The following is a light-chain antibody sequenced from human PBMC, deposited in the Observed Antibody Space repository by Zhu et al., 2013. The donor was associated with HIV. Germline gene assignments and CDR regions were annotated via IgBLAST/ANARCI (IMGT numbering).Light chain of an antibody. CDR2: EAS. J-gene: IGKJ4*01. V-gene: IGKV3-15*01. CDR1: QSVSSSY. Sequence: EIVLTQSPGTLSLSPGERATLSCRASQSVSSSYLAWYQHQPGQAPRLLIYEASTRATGIPARFSGSGSGTEFTLTISSLQSEDFAVYYCQQYDNWITFGGGTKVEIK. CDR3: QQYDNWIT.